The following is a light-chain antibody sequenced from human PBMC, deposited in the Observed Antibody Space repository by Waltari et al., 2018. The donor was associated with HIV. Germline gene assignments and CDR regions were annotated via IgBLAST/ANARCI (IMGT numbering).Light chain of an antibody. CDR3: QVWDSTSDHLV. CDR2: DDS. J-gene: IGLJ2*01. Sequence: SHVLTQPPSVSVAPAQAARIPCQGANTGKKSIRWYQQKPGQAPVLVVYDDSDWPSGIPERFSGSKSGNTATLTIIRVEAGDEADYYCQVWDSTSDHLVFGGGAKLTVL. V-gene: IGLV3-21*02. CDR1: NTGKKS.